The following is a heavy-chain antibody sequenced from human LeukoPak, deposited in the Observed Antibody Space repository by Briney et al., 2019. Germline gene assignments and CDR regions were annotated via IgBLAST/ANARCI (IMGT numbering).Heavy chain of an antibody. V-gene: IGHV3-21*01. D-gene: IGHD2-2*01. CDR2: ISSGSTCI. CDR3: AREISSSTSFDY. CDR1: GFSFSSYS. J-gene: IGHJ4*02. Sequence: PGGSLRLSCAASGFSFSSYSMNWVRQAPGKGLEWVSSISSGSTCIYYADSVKGRFTISRDNAKNSLYLQVSTLRAEDTAVYYCAREISSSTSFDYWGQGTLVTVSS.